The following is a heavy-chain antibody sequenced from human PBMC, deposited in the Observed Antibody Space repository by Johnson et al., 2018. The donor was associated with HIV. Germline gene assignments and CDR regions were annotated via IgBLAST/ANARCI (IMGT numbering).Heavy chain of an antibody. Sequence: VQLVESGGGVVRPGGSLRLSCVVSGVTFDDYGMSWVRQAPGKGLEWVSGINWNGGSRGYAGSVKGRFTISSDNAKNFLYLQMNSLRAEDTAVYYCARLGPHDAFDIWGQGTMVTVSS. V-gene: IGHV3-20*04. CDR3: ARLGPHDAFDI. CDR2: INWNGGSR. D-gene: IGHD1-26*01. J-gene: IGHJ3*02. CDR1: GVTFDDYG.